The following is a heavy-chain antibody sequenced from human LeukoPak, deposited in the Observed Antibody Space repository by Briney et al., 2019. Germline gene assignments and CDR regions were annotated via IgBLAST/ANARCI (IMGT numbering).Heavy chain of an antibody. J-gene: IGHJ1*01. V-gene: IGHV3-11*01. D-gene: IGHD6-13*01. CDR2: ISSSGDTI. Sequence: PGGSLRLSCAASGFTFSDYYMNWIRQAPGKGLEWVSYISSSGDTIYYADSVKGRFTISRDNAKNSLYLQMNSLRAEDAALYYCARTGRDSSWYIDESWGQGTLVTVSS. CDR3: ARTGRDSSWYIDES. CDR1: GFTFSDYY.